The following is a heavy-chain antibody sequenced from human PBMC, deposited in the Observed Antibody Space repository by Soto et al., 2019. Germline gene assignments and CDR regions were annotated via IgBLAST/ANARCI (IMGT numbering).Heavy chain of an antibody. CDR1: GGSISSGGYY. CDR2: IYYSGST. D-gene: IGHD6-13*01. CDR3: AREAAGILNWFDP. V-gene: IGHV4-31*03. J-gene: IGHJ5*02. Sequence: QVQLQESGPGLVKPSQTLSLTCIVSGGSISSGGYYWSWIRQHPGKGLEWIGYIYYSGSTYYNPSLKSRVTISVATSKNQFSLKLSSVTAPDTAVYYCAREAAGILNWFDPWGQGTLVTVSS.